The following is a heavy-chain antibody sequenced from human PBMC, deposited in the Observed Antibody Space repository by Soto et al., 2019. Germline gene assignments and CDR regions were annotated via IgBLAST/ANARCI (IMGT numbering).Heavy chain of an antibody. CDR3: AKDLVGDTGY. Sequence: GGSLRLSCAASGFTFSSYGMHWVRQAPGKGLEWVAAISYDGSNKYYADSVKGRFTISRDNSKNTLYLQMNSLRAEDTAVYYCAKDLVGDTGYWGQGTLVTVSS. V-gene: IGHV3-30*18. CDR2: ISYDGSNK. D-gene: IGHD1-26*01. J-gene: IGHJ4*02. CDR1: GFTFSSYG.